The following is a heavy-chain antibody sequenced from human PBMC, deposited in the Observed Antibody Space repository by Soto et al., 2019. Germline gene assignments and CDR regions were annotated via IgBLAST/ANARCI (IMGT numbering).Heavy chain of an antibody. D-gene: IGHD1-26*01. CDR3: ARDLVGSAKATKRYNWFYX. CDR1: GGSISSYY. CDR2: ISYSGTT. J-gene: IGHJ5*02. V-gene: IGHV4-59*01. Sequence: PSETLSLTCAVSGGSISSYYWSWIRQPPGKGLEWILHISYSGTTNYNPSLQSRVTMSLDTSKNHFSLRLSSVTAADTAVYYCARDLVGSAKATKRYNWFYXWGQGTLFTVSX.